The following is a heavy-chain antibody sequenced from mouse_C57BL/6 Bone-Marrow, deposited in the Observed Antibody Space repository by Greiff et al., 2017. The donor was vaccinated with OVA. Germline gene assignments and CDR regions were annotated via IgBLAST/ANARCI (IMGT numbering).Heavy chain of an antibody. CDR2: ISNLAYSI. CDR3: ARGGLGRRDYAMDY. Sequence: EVQGVESGGGLVQPGGSLKLSCAASGFTFSDYGMAWVRQAPRKGPEWVAFISNLAYSIYYADTVTGRFTISRVNAKNTLYLEMSSLRSEDTAMYYCARGGLGRRDYAMDYWGQGTSVTVSS. CDR1: GFTFSDYG. D-gene: IGHD1-1*01. V-gene: IGHV5-15*01. J-gene: IGHJ4*01.